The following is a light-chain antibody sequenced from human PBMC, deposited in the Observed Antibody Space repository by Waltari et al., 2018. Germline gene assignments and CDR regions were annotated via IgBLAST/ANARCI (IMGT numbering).Light chain of an antibody. V-gene: IGLV2-14*03. CDR2: DVS. J-gene: IGLJ3*02. CDR1: NSAVCAYQY. CDR3: SSYTTSATWV. Sequence: QSALTQPASVSGSPGQSITIPCTSTNSAVCAYQYLSWYQQNPGKAPKLIIFDVSRRPSGVSYRFSGSKSGSTASLTISGLQAGDEADYYCSSYTTSATWVFGGGTRVAVL.